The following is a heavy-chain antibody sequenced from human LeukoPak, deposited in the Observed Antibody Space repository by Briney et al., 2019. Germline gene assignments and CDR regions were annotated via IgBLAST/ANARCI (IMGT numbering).Heavy chain of an antibody. CDR2: ISYDGSNK. J-gene: IGHJ4*02. V-gene: IGHV3-30-3*01. CDR1: GFTFSSYT. Sequence: GRSLRLSCAASGFTFSSYTMHWVRQAPGKGLEWVAVISYDGSNKYYADSVKGRFTISRDNSENTLYLQMNSLRAEDTAVYYCARVDPYGSGSYFNYWGQGTLVTVSS. D-gene: IGHD3-10*01. CDR3: ARVDPYGSGSYFNY.